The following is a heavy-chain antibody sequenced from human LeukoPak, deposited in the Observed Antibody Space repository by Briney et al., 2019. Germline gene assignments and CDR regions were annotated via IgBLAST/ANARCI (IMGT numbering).Heavy chain of an antibody. CDR2: INSDGSST. V-gene: IGHV3-74*01. CDR1: AFTFSSYW. Sequence: PGGSLRLSCAASAFTFSSYWMHWVRHAPGKGLVWVSRINSDGSSTNYADSVKGRFTISRDNAKNTLYLQMNSLRAEDTAVYYRARTFLGATYHTHFDYWGRGTLVTVSS. J-gene: IGHJ4*02. D-gene: IGHD1-26*01. CDR3: ARTFLGATYHTHFDY.